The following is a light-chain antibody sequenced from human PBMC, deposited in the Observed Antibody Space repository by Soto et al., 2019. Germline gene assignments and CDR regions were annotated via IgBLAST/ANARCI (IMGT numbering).Light chain of an antibody. CDR2: DVS. CDR3: SSYTTSNTRQIV. J-gene: IGLJ1*01. CDR1: SSDVGGYNY. Sequence: QSALTQPASVSGSPGQAITISCTATSSDVGGYNYVSWYQHHPGEAPKLMVYDVSNRPSGVSNRLSGSKSGNTASLTISGLQPEEEADYYCSSYTTSNTRQIVFGTGTKLTVL. V-gene: IGLV2-14*03.